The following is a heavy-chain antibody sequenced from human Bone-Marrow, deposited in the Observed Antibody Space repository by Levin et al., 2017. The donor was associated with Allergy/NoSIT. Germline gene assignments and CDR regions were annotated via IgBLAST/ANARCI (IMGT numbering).Heavy chain of an antibody. Sequence: SETLSLTCPVSGGSISSSGYYWDWIRQTPGRGLEWIGSISYSGGTHYNPSLQSRVFMSLDTPNNKFSLNLGSVTAADTAVYYCARRGSRIATTPVTTGYEYWGQGTLVTVSS. CDR1: GGSISSSGYY. J-gene: IGHJ4*02. CDR3: ARRGSRIATTPVTTGYEY. V-gene: IGHV4-39*01. D-gene: IGHD4-17*01. CDR2: ISYSGGT.